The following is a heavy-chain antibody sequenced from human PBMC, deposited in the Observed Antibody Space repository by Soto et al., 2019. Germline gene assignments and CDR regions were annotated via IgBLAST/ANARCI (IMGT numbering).Heavy chain of an antibody. J-gene: IGHJ4*02. D-gene: IGHD2-15*01. V-gene: IGHV3-23*01. CDR1: GFTFSSYA. Sequence: GRSLRVCCAASGFTFSSYAMSWVSQAQGKGLEWVSTISGSGGNTYYAEYVKGRFTISRDNSKNTLYLQMISLSVEGMAVFYCAKTGSMDYWGAGNLVPASS. CDR2: ISGSGGNT. CDR3: AKTGSMDY.